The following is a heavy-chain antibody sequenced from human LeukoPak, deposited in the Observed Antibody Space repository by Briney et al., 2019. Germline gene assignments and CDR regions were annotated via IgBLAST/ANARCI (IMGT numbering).Heavy chain of an antibody. CDR2: IRSKTNNYAT. J-gene: IGHJ3*02. CDR3: SRVLLDSGAFDI. Sequence: GGSLRLSCAASGFTFSGSAVHWIRQASGKGLEWVGRIRSKTNNYATAYAASVKGRFTISRDDSKNTAYLQMNSLKTEDTAVYYCSRVLLDSGAFDIWGQGTMVTVSS. CDR1: GFTFSGSA. V-gene: IGHV3-73*01. D-gene: IGHD3/OR15-3a*01.